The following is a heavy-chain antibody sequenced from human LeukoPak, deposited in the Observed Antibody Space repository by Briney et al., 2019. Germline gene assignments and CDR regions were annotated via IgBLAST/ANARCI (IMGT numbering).Heavy chain of an antibody. Sequence: SETLSLTCTVSGGSISSSSYYWGWIRQPPGKGLEWIGSIYYTGSTYYSPSLKSRVSISIDTSKNQFSLKLGSVTAADTAVYYCARHFLYGYNDYAGGFDPWGQGTLVTVSS. V-gene: IGHV4-39*01. CDR2: IYYTGST. CDR3: ARHFLYGYNDYAGGFDP. D-gene: IGHD5-12*01. CDR1: GGSISSSSYY. J-gene: IGHJ5*02.